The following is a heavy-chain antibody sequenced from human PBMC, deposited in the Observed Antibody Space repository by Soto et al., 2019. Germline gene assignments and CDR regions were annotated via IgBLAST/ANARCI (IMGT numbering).Heavy chain of an antibody. CDR3: ARDLAAAAY. D-gene: IGHD6-13*01. V-gene: IGHV1-46*01. CDR2: INPLPTSGST. CDR1: GYIFTNYY. J-gene: IGHJ4*02. Sequence: QVQLVQSGAEVKKPGASVKVSCKASGYIFTNYYIHWVRQAPGQGLEWMAIINPLPTSGSTNYAQEFQGRVTVTRDTSTITVYMELNSLRSDDTAIYYCARDLAAAAYWGQGTLVTVSS.